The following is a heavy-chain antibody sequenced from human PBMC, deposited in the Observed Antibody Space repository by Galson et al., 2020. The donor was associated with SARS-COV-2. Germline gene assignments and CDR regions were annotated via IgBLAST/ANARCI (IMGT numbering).Heavy chain of an antibody. D-gene: IGHD3-9*01. Sequence: ASETLSLTCAVSGYSISSGYYWGWIRQPPGKGLEWIGSIYHSGSTYYNPSLKSRVTISVDTSKNQFSLKLSSVTAADTAVYYCASEVRDFQGAFDIWGQGTMVTVSS. J-gene: IGHJ3*02. CDR2: IYHSGST. V-gene: IGHV4-38-2*01. CDR3: ASEVRDFQGAFDI. CDR1: GYSISSGYY.